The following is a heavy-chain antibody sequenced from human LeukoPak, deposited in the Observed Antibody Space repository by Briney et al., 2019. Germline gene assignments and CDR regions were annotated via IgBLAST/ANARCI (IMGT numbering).Heavy chain of an antibody. V-gene: IGHV1-2*02. CDR2: INPNSGGT. CDR3: ATDCGGDCYFDY. J-gene: IGHJ4*02. D-gene: IGHD2-21*01. Sequence: XAPGQGLEXMGWINPNSGGTNYAQTFQGRVTMTRDTSISTAYMELSRLRSDDTAVYYCATDCGGDCYFDYWGQGTLVTVSS.